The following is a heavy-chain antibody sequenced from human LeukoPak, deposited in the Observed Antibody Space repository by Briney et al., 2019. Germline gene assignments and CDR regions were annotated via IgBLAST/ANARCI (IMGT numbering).Heavy chain of an antibody. D-gene: IGHD3-22*01. J-gene: IGHJ4*02. Sequence: GGSLRLSCAASGFTFSSYWMSWVRQAPGKGLEWVSYISSSSSTIYYADSVKGRFTISRDNAKNSLYLQMNSLRAEDTAVYYCARHVVALGFDYWGQGTLVTVSS. CDR1: GFTFSSYW. CDR2: ISSSSSTI. V-gene: IGHV3-48*04. CDR3: ARHVVALGFDY.